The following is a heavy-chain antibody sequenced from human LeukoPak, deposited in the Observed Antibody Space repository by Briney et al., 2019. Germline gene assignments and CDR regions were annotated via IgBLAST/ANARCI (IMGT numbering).Heavy chain of an antibody. Sequence: PGGSLRLSCVASGFRFDDYGMFWVRQTPGKGLEWVSGISWNGGNIGYADSVKGRFTISRDNAKNSLYLQMNSLRAEDTAVYYCARDGPTRIDYWGQGTLVTVSS. V-gene: IGHV3-20*04. J-gene: IGHJ4*02. CDR3: ARDGPTRIDY. CDR2: ISWNGGNI. CDR1: GFRFDDYG.